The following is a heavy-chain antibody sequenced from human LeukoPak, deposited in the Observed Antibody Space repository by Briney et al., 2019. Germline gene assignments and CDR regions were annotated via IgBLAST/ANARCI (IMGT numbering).Heavy chain of an antibody. CDR2: ISYDGSNK. CDR3: ARDDLEQDSSPLRY. V-gene: IGHV3-30-3*01. CDR1: GFTFSSYA. J-gene: IGHJ4*02. Sequence: SGGSLRLSCAASGFTFSSYAMHWVRQAPGKGLEWVAVISYDGSNKYYADSVKGRFTVSRDNSKNTLYLQMNSLRAEDTAVYYCARDDLEQDSSPLRYWGQGTLVTVSS. D-gene: IGHD6-13*01.